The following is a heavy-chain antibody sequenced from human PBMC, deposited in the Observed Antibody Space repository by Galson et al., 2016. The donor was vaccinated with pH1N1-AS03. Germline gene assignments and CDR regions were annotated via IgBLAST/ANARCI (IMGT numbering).Heavy chain of an antibody. Sequence: TLSLTCGVYGGSFSVSSNSAAWNWIRQSPSRGLEWLGRTYYRSKWYNDYAVSVKSRITINPDTSKNQFSLQLNSVTPEDTAVYYCARGHYSSSFYWFDPWGQGTLVTVSS. CDR3: ARGHYSSSFYWFDP. CDR1: GGSFSVSSNSAA. V-gene: IGHV6-1*01. D-gene: IGHD6-6*01. CDR2: TYYRSKWYN. J-gene: IGHJ5*02.